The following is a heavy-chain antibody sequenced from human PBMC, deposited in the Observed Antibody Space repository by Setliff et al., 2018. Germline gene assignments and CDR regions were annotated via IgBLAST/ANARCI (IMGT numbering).Heavy chain of an antibody. Sequence: SETLSLTCTVSGDSISSRTYYWSWIRQPAGRGLEWIGHIYTSWSTIYNPSLKSRLTISLDTSKNQFSLNLSSVTAADTAVYYCARMSGFLYMDVWGKGTTVTVSS. J-gene: IGHJ6*03. V-gene: IGHV4-61*09. CDR3: ARMSGFLYMDV. CDR1: GDSISSRTYY. D-gene: IGHD3-3*01. CDR2: IYTSWST.